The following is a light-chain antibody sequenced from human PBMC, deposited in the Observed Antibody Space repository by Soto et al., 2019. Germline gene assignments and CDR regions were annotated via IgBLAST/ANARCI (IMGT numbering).Light chain of an antibody. V-gene: IGLV1-51*01. CDR3: GTWDTSLSIVV. Sequence: QSVLTQPPSVSAAPGQKVTLSCSGSSSDIGNNYVSWYQQVPGTAPRLLIYDNNKRPSGIPDRFSGSKSGTSATLGITGLQTGDEGDYYCGTWDTSLSIVVFGPGTKLTVL. CDR1: SSDIGNNY. CDR2: DNN. J-gene: IGLJ1*01.